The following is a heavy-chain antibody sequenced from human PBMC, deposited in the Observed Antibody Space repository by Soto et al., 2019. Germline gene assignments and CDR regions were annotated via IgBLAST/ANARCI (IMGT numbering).Heavy chain of an antibody. D-gene: IGHD3-16*01. J-gene: IGHJ6*02. V-gene: IGHV1-46*01. Sequence: QVQLVQSGAEVKKPGASVKVSCKASGYTFTSYYMHWVRQAPGQGLEWMGIINPSGGSTSYAKKFQSRVTMTRDTSTSTVYMELSSLRSEDTAVYYCAWGGHYYYYGMDVWGQGTTVTVSS. CDR1: GYTFTSYY. CDR3: AWGGHYYYYGMDV. CDR2: INPSGGST.